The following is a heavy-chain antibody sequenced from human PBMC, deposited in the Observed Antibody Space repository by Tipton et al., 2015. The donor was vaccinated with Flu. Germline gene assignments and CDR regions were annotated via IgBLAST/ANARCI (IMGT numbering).Heavy chain of an antibody. D-gene: IGHD2/OR15-2a*01. CDR3: ARHTRIAIGGLNWFDP. J-gene: IGHJ5*02. CDR2: INHSGST. CDR1: GGSLSGYY. Sequence: TLSLTCAVYGGSLSGYYWSWIRQSPGKGLEWIGEINHSGSTNYNPSLKSRPTISLDMSKNQFSLNLYSVSAADAAVYYCARHTRIAIGGLNWFDPWGQGTLVTVSS. V-gene: IGHV4-34*01.